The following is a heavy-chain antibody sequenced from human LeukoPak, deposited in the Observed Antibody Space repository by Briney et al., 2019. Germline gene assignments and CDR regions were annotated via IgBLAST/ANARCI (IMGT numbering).Heavy chain of an antibody. V-gene: IGHV4-59*08. CDR2: IYHTGST. J-gene: IGHJ4*02. CDR1: GGSVSDYY. D-gene: IGHD3-10*01. Sequence: PPETLSLTCTISGGSVSDYYWSWIRQSPGKGLEWIGYIYHTGSTSYSPSLKSRVIISVDTSKNQFSLKLTSVTAGDTAVYYCARGRYYSLEVFDYWGQGTLVTVSS. CDR3: ARGRYYSLEVFDY.